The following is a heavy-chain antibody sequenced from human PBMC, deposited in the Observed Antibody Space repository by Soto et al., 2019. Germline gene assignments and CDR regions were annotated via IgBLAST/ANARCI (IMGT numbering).Heavy chain of an antibody. CDR1: GLSFSSYG. V-gene: IGHV3-30*18. CDR3: AKDRARITMIVVVTPADY. CDR2: ISYDGSNK. Sequence: GGSLRLSCAASGLSFSSYGMHWVRQAPGKGLEWVAVISYDGSNKYYADSVKGRFTISRDNSKNTLYLQMNSLRAEDTAVYYCAKDRARITMIVVVTPADYWGQGTLVTVSS. D-gene: IGHD3-22*01. J-gene: IGHJ4*02.